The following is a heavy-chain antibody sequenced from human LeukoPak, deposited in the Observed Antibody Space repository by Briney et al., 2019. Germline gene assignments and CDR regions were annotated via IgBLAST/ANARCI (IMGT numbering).Heavy chain of an antibody. V-gene: IGHV3-21*01. CDR3: ARVAAAGILYDWFDP. J-gene: IGHJ5*02. CDR2: ISSISNYI. CDR1: RFTFSSYS. D-gene: IGHD6-13*01. Sequence: GGSLRLSCATSRFTFSSYSMNWVRQAPGKGLEWVSSISSISNYIYYADSVKGRFTISRDNAKNSLYLQMNSLRAEDTAVYYCARVAAAGILYDWFDPWGEGTLVTVSS.